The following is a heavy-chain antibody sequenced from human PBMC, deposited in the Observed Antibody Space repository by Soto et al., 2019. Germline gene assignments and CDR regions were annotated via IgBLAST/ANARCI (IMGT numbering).Heavy chain of an antibody. CDR1: GFSLSTSGVG. Sequence: QITLKESGPTLVKPTQTLTLTCTFSGFSLSTSGVGVGWIRQPPGKALEWLALIYWNDDKRYSPSLKSRLTITKDTSKNKVVLTMTNMDPVDTATYYCAHRPGVKRTLGAFDIWGQGTMVTVSS. CDR3: AHRPGVKRTLGAFDI. V-gene: IGHV2-5*01. CDR2: IYWNDDK. J-gene: IGHJ3*02. D-gene: IGHD6-13*01.